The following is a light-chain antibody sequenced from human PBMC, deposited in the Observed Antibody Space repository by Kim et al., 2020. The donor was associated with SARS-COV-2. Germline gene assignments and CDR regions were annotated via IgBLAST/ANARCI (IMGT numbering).Light chain of an antibody. CDR2: RND. CDR1: HSNVGSNY. Sequence: ELTQPPSASGTPGQRVSISCSGGHSNVGSNYVYWYRQVPGTTPQLLIYRNDLRPSVIPDRFSASKSGTSASLAISGLRSEDEADYYCASWDGSLSVVVFGGGTQLTVL. J-gene: IGLJ2*01. V-gene: IGLV1-47*01. CDR3: ASWDGSLSVVV.